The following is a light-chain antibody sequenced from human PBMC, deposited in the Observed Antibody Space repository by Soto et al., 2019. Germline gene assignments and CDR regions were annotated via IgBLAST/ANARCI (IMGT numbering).Light chain of an antibody. CDR1: QSVSSY. CDR2: DAS. Sequence: LKQSPAALSLTPRERATLSCRASQSVSSYLAWYQQKPGQAPRLLIYDASNRATGIPARFSGSGSGTDFTLTISSLEPEDFAVYYCQQYGSSLFPFGQGTRLEI. J-gene: IGKJ5*01. V-gene: IGKV3-11*01. CDR3: QQYGSSLFP.